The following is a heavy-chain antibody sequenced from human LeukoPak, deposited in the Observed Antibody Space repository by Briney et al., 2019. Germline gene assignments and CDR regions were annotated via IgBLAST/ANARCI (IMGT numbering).Heavy chain of an antibody. Sequence: GGSLRLSCAASGFTFSSYWMNWARQAPGKGLEWVASINHNGNVNYYVDSVKGRFTISRDNAKNSLYLQMSNLSAEDTAVYFCARGGGLDVWGQGATVTVSS. V-gene: IGHV3-7*03. CDR3: ARGGGLDV. J-gene: IGHJ6*02. CDR2: INHNGNVN. D-gene: IGHD3-16*01. CDR1: GFTFSSYW.